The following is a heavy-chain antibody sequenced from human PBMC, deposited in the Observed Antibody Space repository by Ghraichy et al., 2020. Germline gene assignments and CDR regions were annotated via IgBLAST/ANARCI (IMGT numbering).Heavy chain of an antibody. Sequence: GESLNISCAASGFTFSSYAMHWVRQAPGKGLEWVAVISYDGSNKYYADSVKGRFTISRDNSKNTLYLQMNSLRAEDTAVYYCARAFTFGGVIVNDIGYFDYWGQGTLVTVSS. CDR1: GFTFSSYA. CDR2: ISYDGSNK. CDR3: ARAFTFGGVIVNDIGYFDY. J-gene: IGHJ4*02. V-gene: IGHV3-30*04. D-gene: IGHD3-16*02.